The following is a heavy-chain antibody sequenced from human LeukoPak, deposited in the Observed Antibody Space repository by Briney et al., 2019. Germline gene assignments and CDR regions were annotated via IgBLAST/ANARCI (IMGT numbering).Heavy chain of an antibody. CDR2: IKRDGSEK. D-gene: IGHD3-10*02. CDR3: ARDLPHVRGTGAFDI. J-gene: IGHJ3*02. CDR1: GFTFSNYW. Sequence: PGGSLRLSCAASGFTFSNYWMSWVRQAPGKGLEWVANIKRDGSEKYYVDSVKGRFTISRDNAKNSLYLQMNSLRAEDTAVYYCARDLPHVRGTGAFDIWGQGTMVTVSS. V-gene: IGHV3-7*01.